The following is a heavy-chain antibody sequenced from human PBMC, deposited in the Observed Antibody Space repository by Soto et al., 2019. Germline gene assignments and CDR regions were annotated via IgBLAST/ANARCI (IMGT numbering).Heavy chain of an antibody. CDR3: ARDFEY. J-gene: IGHJ4*02. V-gene: IGHV3-74*01. Sequence: EVQLVESGGGLVQPGGSLRLSCEASGFTFSTFWMHWVRQAPGKGLVWVSRINSDGRSTNYATSVKGRVTISRDNAKNMLYLQMNSLRAEDTTVYYCARDFEYWGQGTLVTVSS. CDR1: GFTFSTFW. CDR2: INSDGRST.